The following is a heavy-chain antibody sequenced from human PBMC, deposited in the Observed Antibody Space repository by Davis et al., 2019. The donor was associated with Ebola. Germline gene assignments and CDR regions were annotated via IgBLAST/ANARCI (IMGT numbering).Heavy chain of an antibody. CDR1: GYTFTGYY. CDR3: ATGGGILNY. D-gene: IGHD6-25*01. CDR2: INSDNGDT. Sequence: ASVKVSCKASGYTFTGYYIHWVRQAPGQGLEWLGWINSDNGDTNYAQKFHGRVTMTRDTSISTASMELSSLTSDDTAIYYCATGGGILNYWGQGTLVTVSS. V-gene: IGHV1-2*02. J-gene: IGHJ4*02.